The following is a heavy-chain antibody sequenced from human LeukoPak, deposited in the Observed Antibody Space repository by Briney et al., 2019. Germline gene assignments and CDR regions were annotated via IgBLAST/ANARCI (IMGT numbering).Heavy chain of an antibody. V-gene: IGHV3-74*01. CDR3: ARESSGWLQLFDY. D-gene: IGHD5-24*01. Sequence: GGSLRLSCAASGFTFSTYWMHWVRQAPGKGLVWVSRINSDGSSTTYADSVKGRFTISRDNAKSSLYLQMNTLRAEDTAVYYCARESSGWLQLFDYWGQGTLVTVSS. J-gene: IGHJ4*02. CDR2: INSDGSST. CDR1: GFTFSTYW.